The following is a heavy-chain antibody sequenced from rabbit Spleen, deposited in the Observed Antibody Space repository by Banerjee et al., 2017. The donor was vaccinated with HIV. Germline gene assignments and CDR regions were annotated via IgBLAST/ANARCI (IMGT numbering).Heavy chain of an antibody. D-gene: IGHD6-1*01. CDR1: GFSFRSSDW. CDR3: ARGIPYGFAGDAYPPYAMDL. CDR2: SYDGSSGST. Sequence: QSLEESGGDLVKPGASLTLTCTASGFSFRSSDWICWVRQAPGKGLEWIASSYDGSSGSTYCGSWAKGPFTIYKPSSTTVTLKMTSLTAADTATYFCARGIPYGFAGDAYPPYAMDLWGPGTLVTVS. V-gene: IGHV1S40*01. J-gene: IGHJ6*01.